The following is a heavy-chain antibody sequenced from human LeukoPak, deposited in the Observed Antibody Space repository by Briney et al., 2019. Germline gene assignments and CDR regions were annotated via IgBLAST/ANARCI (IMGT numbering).Heavy chain of an antibody. CDR2: IIPKSGDT. CDR3: ARSACGKPTCPDY. V-gene: IGHV1-2*02. D-gene: IGHD4-23*01. J-gene: IGHJ4*02. CDR1: GYTFTDYY. Sequence: GASVKDSCKASGYTFTDYYIHWVRPAPGQGLEWMGWIIPKSGDTNYAQKFQGRVTMTRDTSISTAYMELTSLRYDDAAVYYCARSACGKPTCPDYWGQGTLVTISS.